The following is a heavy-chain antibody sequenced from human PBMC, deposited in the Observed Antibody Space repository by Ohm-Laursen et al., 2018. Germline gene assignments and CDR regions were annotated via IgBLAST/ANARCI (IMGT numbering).Heavy chain of an antibody. CDR1: GGSISSYY. V-gene: IGHV4-4*07. J-gene: IGHJ4*02. D-gene: IGHD5-18*01. Sequence: TLSLTCAVSGGSISSYYWSWIRQPAGKGLEWIGRIYTSGSTNYNPSLKSRVTMSVDTSKNQFSLKLSSVTAADTAVYYCARVGVGYSYGYYFDYWGQGTLVTVSS. CDR2: IYTSGST. CDR3: ARVGVGYSYGYYFDY.